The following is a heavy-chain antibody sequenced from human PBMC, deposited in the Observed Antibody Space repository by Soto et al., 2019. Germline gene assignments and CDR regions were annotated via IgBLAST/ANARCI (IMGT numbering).Heavy chain of an antibody. CDR3: AKDKIAAAGTYYYYMDV. J-gene: IGHJ6*03. Sequence: EVQLVESGGGLVQPGRSLRLSCAASGFTFDDYAMHWVRQAPGKGLEWVSGISWNSGSIGYADSVKGRFTISRDNAKNSLYLQMNSLRAEDTALYYCAKDKIAAAGTYYYYMDVWGKGTTVTVSS. CDR2: ISWNSGSI. D-gene: IGHD6-13*01. CDR1: GFTFDDYA. V-gene: IGHV3-9*01.